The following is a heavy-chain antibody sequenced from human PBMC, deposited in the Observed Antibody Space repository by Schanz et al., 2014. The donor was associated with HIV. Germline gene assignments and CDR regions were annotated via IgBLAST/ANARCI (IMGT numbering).Heavy chain of an antibody. CDR2: TNAQGTSI. Sequence: EVQLVESGGGLVRPGASLKLSCAASGFTFNMYAMNWVRQAPGKGLEWIVYTNAQGTSIYYADSVKGRFTVSRDNARSSMDLQMNSLRDEDTALYYCARDSGPGSYWGQGTLVTVSS. J-gene: IGHJ4*02. CDR1: GFTFNMYA. V-gene: IGHV3-48*02. CDR3: ARDSGPGSY. D-gene: IGHD3-10*01.